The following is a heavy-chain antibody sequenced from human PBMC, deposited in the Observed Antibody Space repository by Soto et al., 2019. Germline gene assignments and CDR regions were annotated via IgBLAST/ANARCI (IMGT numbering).Heavy chain of an antibody. D-gene: IGHD2-2*01. CDR1: GFTFTTYG. V-gene: IGHV3-30*18. J-gene: IGHJ6*02. CDR2: VSFDGSNK. Sequence: GGSLRLSCVGSGFTFTTYGMHWVRQTPGKGLEWVAVVSFDGSNKYYEDSVKGRFTISRDNSKNTLYLQMNSLRTDDTAVYYCAKEITTGYYGMGFWGQGTTVTVSS. CDR3: AKEITTGYYGMGF.